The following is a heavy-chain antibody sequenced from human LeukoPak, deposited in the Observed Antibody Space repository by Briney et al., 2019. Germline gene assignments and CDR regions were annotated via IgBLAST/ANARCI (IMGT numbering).Heavy chain of an antibody. J-gene: IGHJ4*02. D-gene: IGHD3-22*01. Sequence: ASVKVSCKASGYTFTGYYMHWVRQAPGQGLEWMGWINPNSGGTNYAQKFQGRVTMTRDTSISTAYMELSSLRSEDTAVYYCARDFAYDSSGYQRDYWGQGTLVTVSS. CDR2: INPNSGGT. CDR3: ARDFAYDSSGYQRDY. CDR1: GYTFTGYY. V-gene: IGHV1-2*02.